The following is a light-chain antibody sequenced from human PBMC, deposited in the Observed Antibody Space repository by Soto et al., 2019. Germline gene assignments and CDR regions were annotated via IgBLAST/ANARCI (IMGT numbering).Light chain of an antibody. CDR2: GAS. Sequence: EIVLTQSPGTLSLSPGDRATLSCRASQRVSSNLAWYQQKPGQAPRLLIYGASTRATGIPDRFSGSGSGTDFTLTISRLEPEDFAVYYCQQYGSSRTFGQGTKVDIK. CDR3: QQYGSSRT. J-gene: IGKJ1*01. V-gene: IGKV3-20*01. CDR1: QRVSSN.